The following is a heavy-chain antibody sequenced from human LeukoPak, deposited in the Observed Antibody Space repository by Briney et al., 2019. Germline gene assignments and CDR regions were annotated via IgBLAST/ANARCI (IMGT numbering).Heavy chain of an antibody. J-gene: IGHJ4*02. Sequence: SQTLSLTCTVSGGSISSGSYYWSWIRQPAGKGLEWIGRIYTSGSTNYNPSLKSRVIISVDTSKNQFSLKLSSVTAADTAVYYCASQYCSSTSCYLWWGATPLDYWGQGTLVTVSS. D-gene: IGHD2-2*01. CDR3: ASQYCSSTSCYLWWGATPLDY. CDR2: IYTSGST. V-gene: IGHV4-61*02. CDR1: GGSISSGSYY.